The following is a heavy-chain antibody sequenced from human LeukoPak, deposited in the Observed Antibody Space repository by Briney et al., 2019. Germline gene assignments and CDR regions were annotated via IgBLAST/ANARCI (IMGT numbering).Heavy chain of an antibody. CDR3: ATDTAMVPLDY. V-gene: IGHV3-23*01. Sequence: GGSLRLSCAASGFTFSSYAMSRVRQAPGKGLEWVSAISGSGGSTYYADSVKGRFTISRDNSKNTLYLQMNSLRAEDTAVYYCATDTAMVPLDYWGQGTLVTVSS. CDR2: ISGSGGST. CDR1: GFTFSSYA. J-gene: IGHJ4*02. D-gene: IGHD5-18*01.